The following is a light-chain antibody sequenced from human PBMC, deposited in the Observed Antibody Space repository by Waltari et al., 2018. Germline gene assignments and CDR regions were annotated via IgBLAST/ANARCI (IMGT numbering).Light chain of an antibody. Sequence: QSVLTQPPSVSGAPGQRVTISCPGSSSHIGAGYDVHWYQHLPGKVPKLLIYGTSARPSGVPLRFSGSKSGTSAYLAITGLQAEDEATYYCQSYDSLSGSMFGGGTKLTVL. J-gene: IGLJ3*02. CDR1: SSHIGAGYD. V-gene: IGLV1-40*01. CDR3: QSYDSLSGSM. CDR2: GTS.